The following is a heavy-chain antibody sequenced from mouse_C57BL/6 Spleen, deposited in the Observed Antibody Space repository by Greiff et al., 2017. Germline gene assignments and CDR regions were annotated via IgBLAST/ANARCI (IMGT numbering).Heavy chain of an antibody. CDR1: GYTFTSYW. V-gene: IGHV1-55*01. Sequence: QVQLKQPGAELVKPGASVKMSCKASGYTFTSYWITWVKQRPGQGLEWIGDIYPGSVSTNYNEKFKSKATLTVDPSSSTAYMQLSSLTSEDSAVYYCARWGTTVVPFAYWGQGTLVTVSA. J-gene: IGHJ3*01. D-gene: IGHD1-1*01. CDR2: IYPGSVST. CDR3: ARWGTTVVPFAY.